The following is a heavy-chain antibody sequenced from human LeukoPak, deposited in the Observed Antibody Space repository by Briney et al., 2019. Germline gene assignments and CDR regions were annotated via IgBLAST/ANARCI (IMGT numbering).Heavy chain of an antibody. CDR1: GYSFTSYW. CDR3: ASGGLYCSSTSCYTGMVY. Sequence: GESLKISCKGSGYSFTSYWIGWVRQMPGKGLKWMGIIYPGDSDTRYSPSFQGQVTISADKSISTAYLQWSSLKASDTAMYYCASGGLYCSSTSCYTGMVYWGQGTLVTVSS. J-gene: IGHJ4*02. V-gene: IGHV5-51*01. D-gene: IGHD2-2*02. CDR2: IYPGDSDT.